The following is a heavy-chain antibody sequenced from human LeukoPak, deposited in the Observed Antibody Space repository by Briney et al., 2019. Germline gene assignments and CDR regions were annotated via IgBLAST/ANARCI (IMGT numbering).Heavy chain of an antibody. CDR3: AKEGYSSSWYYFDY. D-gene: IGHD6-13*01. V-gene: IGHV3-30*18. Sequence: GGSLRLSCAASGVTFSSYGMHWVRQAPGKGLEWVAVISYDGSNKYYAHSVKGRFTISRDNSKNTLYLQMNSLRAEDTAVYYCAKEGYSSSWYYFDYWGQGTLVTVSS. J-gene: IGHJ4*02. CDR1: GVTFSSYG. CDR2: ISYDGSNK.